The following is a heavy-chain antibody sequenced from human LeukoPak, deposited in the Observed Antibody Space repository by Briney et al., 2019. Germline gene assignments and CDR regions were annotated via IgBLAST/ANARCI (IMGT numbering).Heavy chain of an antibody. V-gene: IGHV4-38-2*01. CDR2: IYHSGST. Sequence: SETLSLTCAVSGYSISSGYYWGWIRQPPGKGLEWIGSIYHSGSTYYNPSLKSRVTISVDTSKNQFSLKLSSVTAADTAVYYCARHPYYGFWSAAGFDPWGQGTLVTVSS. CDR1: GYSISSGYY. J-gene: IGHJ5*02. D-gene: IGHD3-3*01. CDR3: ARHPYYGFWSAAGFDP.